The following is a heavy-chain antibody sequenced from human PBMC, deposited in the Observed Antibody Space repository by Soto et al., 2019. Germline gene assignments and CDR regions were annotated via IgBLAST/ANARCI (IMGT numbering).Heavy chain of an antibody. J-gene: IGHJ4*02. V-gene: IGHV3-23*01. CDR3: APSFRYFDD. CDR2: ISGTARRT. CDR1: GFTPTTTP. D-gene: IGHD3-9*01. Sequence: EVQLLESGGGLVLPGGSLRLSCAGSGFTPTTTPLSWVLQPPGKGLEFVTTISGTARRTYYVDSVKGRFFISRDNSKNTVTLQMNHLTLDDRAVYYCAPSFRYFDDWGQGTRVTVSS.